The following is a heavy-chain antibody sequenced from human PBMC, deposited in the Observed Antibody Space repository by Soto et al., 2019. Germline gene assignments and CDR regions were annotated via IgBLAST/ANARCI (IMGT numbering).Heavy chain of an antibody. V-gene: IGHV1-2*04. CDR3: AREHSYDDFWSGPDY. Sequence: QGLERIECLNPNSGGTNYAQKFQGWVTMTRDTSIRTAYMELSRLRSGDTAVYFCAREHSYDDFWSGPDYWGQGTLVTVSS. CDR2: LNPNSGGT. D-gene: IGHD3-3*01. J-gene: IGHJ4*02.